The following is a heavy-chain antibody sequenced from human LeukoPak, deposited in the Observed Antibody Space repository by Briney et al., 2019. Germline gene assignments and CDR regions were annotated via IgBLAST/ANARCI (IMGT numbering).Heavy chain of an antibody. CDR1: GFTFSSYW. V-gene: IGHV3-74*01. CDR3: ARVKSDYVWGSYRTQMYYFDY. Sequence: GGSLRLSCAASGFTFSSYWMHWVRHAPGKGLVWVSRINSDGSSTSYADSVKGRFTISRDNAKNTLYLQINSLRAEDTAVYYCARVKSDYVWGSYRTQMYYFDYWGQGTLVTVSS. CDR2: INSDGSST. J-gene: IGHJ4*02. D-gene: IGHD3-16*02.